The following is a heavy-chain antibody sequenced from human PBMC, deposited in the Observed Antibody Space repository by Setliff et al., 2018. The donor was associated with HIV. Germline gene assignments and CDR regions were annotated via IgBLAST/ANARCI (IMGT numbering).Heavy chain of an antibody. CDR1: GFSISDFW. CDR3: ARDVAVASFFNY. D-gene: IGHD6-19*01. J-gene: IGHJ4*02. V-gene: IGHV3-7*05. Sequence: EGSLRLSCAASGFSISDFWMSWVRQAPGKGLEWVANIKEDGSEQYYMDSVKGRFTISRDNAKNSLYLQMSSLRAEDTAVYYCARDVAVASFFNYWGQGTLVTVSS. CDR2: IKEDGSEQ.